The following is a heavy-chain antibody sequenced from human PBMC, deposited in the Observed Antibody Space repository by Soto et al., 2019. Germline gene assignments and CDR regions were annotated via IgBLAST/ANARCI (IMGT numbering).Heavy chain of an antibody. CDR2: INHSGSA. CDR1: GGSFSGYI. V-gene: IGHV4-34*01. Sequence: QVQLQQSGAGLLKPSETLSLTCDVYGGSFSGYIWTWIRQTPGKGLQWIGQINHSGSANYNPSLRRRVATHVHPSNCQFSLELSPVTAADTAVYYCARGIITGSQYSVGWYYLESWGQGTQGSVSS. CDR3: ARGIITGSQYSVGWYYLES. D-gene: IGHD1-26*01. J-gene: IGHJ4*02.